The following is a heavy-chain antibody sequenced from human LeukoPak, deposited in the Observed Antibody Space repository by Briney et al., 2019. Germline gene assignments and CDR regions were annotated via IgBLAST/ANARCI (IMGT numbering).Heavy chain of an antibody. J-gene: IGHJ4*02. CDR1: GYTFTGYY. CDR2: INPNSGGT. CDR3: AEDGGLQSSSWHY. V-gene: IGHV1-2*02. Sequence: RASVKVSCKASGYTFTGYYMHWVRQAPGQGLEWMGWINPNSGGTNYAQKFQGRVTMTRDTSISTAYMELSRLRSDDTAVYYCAEDGGLQSSSWHYWGQGTLVTVSS. D-gene: IGHD6-13*01.